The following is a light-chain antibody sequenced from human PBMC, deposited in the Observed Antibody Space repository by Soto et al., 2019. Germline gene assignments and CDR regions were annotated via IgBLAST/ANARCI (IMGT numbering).Light chain of an antibody. CDR2: GAS. V-gene: IGKV3-20*01. J-gene: IGKJ4*01. Sequence: EIVLTQSPGTLSLSPGERATLSCRASQSVSSSYFAWYQQKPGQAPRLLIYGASSRATGNPDRFSGSGSGTDFPLTSSRLEREDVEVYYCQQYGSSPLTLGGGTKVELK. CDR3: QQYGSSPLT. CDR1: QSVSSSY.